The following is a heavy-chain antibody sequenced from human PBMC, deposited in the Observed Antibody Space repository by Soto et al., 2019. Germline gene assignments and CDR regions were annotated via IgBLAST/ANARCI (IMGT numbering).Heavy chain of an antibody. Sequence: SETLSLTCTVSGGSVNSGHYYWDWIRQSPGKGLEWIGYIYYSGSTNYNSSLKSRLSISVDTSRNQFSLKLTSVTAADTAVYYCTRESSLLMADSGKNIDPWGQGTLVTVSS. D-gene: IGHD3-10*01. V-gene: IGHV4-61*01. CDR1: GGSVNSGHYY. CDR3: TRESSLLMADSGKNIDP. CDR2: IYYSGST. J-gene: IGHJ5*01.